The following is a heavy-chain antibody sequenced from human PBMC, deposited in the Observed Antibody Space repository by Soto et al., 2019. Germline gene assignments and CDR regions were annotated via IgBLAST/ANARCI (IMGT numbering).Heavy chain of an antibody. CDR3: GRHVPAAGYYYGMDV. D-gene: IGHD2-2*01. CDR2: IIPIFGTA. Sequence: QVQLVQSGAEVKKPGSSVKVSCKASGGTFSSYAISWVRQAPGQGLEWMGGIIPIFGTANYAQKFQGRVTITADESSRTAYMELSSLRSEDTAVYYCGRHVPAAGYYYGMDVWGQGTTVTVSS. CDR1: GGTFSSYA. V-gene: IGHV1-69*12. J-gene: IGHJ6*02.